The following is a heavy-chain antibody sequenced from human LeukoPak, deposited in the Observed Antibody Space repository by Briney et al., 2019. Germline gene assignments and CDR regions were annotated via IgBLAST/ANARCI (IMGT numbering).Heavy chain of an antibody. J-gene: IGHJ4*02. CDR2: ISSSGDST. V-gene: IGHV3-23*01. D-gene: IGHD3-10*01. CDR1: GFTFYGHG. CDR3: ARGSGSWGRDIDS. Sequence: PGGSLRLSCAASGFTFYGHGMSWVRQAPGKGLGWVSAISSSGDSTYYAGSVKGRFTISRDNSKNTLYLQMNSLRAEDTAIYYCARGSGSWGRDIDSWGQGTWSPSPQ.